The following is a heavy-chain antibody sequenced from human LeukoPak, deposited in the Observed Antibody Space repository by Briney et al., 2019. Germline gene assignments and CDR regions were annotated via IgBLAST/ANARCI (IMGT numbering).Heavy chain of an antibody. D-gene: IGHD5-18*01. J-gene: IGHJ3*02. CDR2: ISGTGGTT. Sequence: GGSLRLSCAASGFTFDYYGMSWVRQAPGKGLEWVSTISGTGGTTYYADSVKGRFTISRDNSKSSLYLQLNSLRSEDTAVYYCATGVDTAMDPGSGGQDAFDIWGQGTMVTVSS. CDR1: GFTFDYYG. V-gene: IGHV3-23*01. CDR3: ATGVDTAMDPGSGGQDAFDI.